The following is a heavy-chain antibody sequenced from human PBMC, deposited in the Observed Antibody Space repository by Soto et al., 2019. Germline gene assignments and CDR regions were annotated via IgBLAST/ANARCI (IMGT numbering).Heavy chain of an antibody. CDR1: GDSVTNYF. D-gene: IGHD2-8*01. Sequence: SETLSLTCTVSGDSVTNYFWSWMRQPPGKGLGWIGHMYHGGRTNYSPSLKSRVTMSLDLSKNQFSLNLSSVTAADTAVYFCARDPGYCTNGVCPIFDFWGQGVLVTVSS. J-gene: IGHJ4*02. CDR2: MYHGGRT. V-gene: IGHV4-59*02. CDR3: ARDPGYCTNGVCPIFDF.